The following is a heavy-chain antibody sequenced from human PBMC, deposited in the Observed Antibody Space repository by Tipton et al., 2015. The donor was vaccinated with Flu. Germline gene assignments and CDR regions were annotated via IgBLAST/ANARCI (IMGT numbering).Heavy chain of an antibody. Sequence: SLRLSCTASGFTFGDYAMSWFRQAPGKGLEWVGFIRSKAYGGTTEYAASVKGRFTISRDDSKSIAYLQMNSLKTEDTAVYYCTRGPLYYYDSSGYYPQPPDAFDIWGQGTMVTVSS. J-gene: IGHJ3*02. CDR3: TRGPLYYYDSSGYYPQPPDAFDI. CDR2: IRSKAYGGTT. D-gene: IGHD3-22*01. V-gene: IGHV3-49*03. CDR1: GFTFGDYA.